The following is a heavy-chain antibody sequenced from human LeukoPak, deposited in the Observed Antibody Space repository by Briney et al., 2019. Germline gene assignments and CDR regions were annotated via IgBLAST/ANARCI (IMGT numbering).Heavy chain of an antibody. Sequence: SETLSLTCTVSGGSISSYYWSWIRQPPGKGLEWIGYIYYSGSTNYNPSLKSRITISVDTSKNQFSLKLSSVTAADTAVYYCARDGGIAAAGSNYYYGMDVWGKGTTVTVSS. D-gene: IGHD6-13*01. J-gene: IGHJ6*04. CDR3: ARDGGIAAAGSNYYYGMDV. CDR2: IYYSGST. V-gene: IGHV4-59*01. CDR1: GGSISSYY.